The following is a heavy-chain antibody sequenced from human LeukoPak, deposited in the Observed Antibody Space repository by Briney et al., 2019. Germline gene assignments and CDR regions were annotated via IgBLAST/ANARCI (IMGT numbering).Heavy chain of an antibody. CDR1: GFTFSDYY. CDR2: ISSSGTSM. V-gene: IGHV3-11*04. J-gene: IGHJ4*02. Sequence: PGGSLRLSCAASGFTFSDYYMNWIRQAPGKGLEWVSYISSSGTSMFYADSVKGRFTISRGNAKNLLHLQMNSLRAEDTAVYYCARAPGDPIDYWGQGTLATVSS. CDR3: ARAPGDPIDY. D-gene: IGHD2-21*02.